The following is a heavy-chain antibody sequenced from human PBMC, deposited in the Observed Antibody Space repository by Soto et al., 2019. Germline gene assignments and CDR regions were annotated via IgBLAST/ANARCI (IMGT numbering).Heavy chain of an antibody. J-gene: IGHJ4*02. Sequence: VGSLRLSCTASGFTFNNKWMHWVRQAPGKGLVWLSRIDGAAATTNYADSVKGRFTISRDNAKNIVFLHVNGLTDEDTAVYYCARGGAMGVDYWGQGTLVTVSS. CDR2: IDGAAATT. CDR1: GFTFNNKW. D-gene: IGHD1-26*01. CDR3: ARGGAMGVDY. V-gene: IGHV3-74*01.